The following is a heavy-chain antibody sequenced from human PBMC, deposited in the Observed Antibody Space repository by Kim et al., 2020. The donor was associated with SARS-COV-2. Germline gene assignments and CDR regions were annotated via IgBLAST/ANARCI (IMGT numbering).Heavy chain of an antibody. V-gene: IGHV3-20*03. Sequence: GRLTISRDNAKNSLYLQMNSLRAEDTALYYCARGGYSGYDWRRLYYYMDVWGKGTTVTVSS. CDR3: ARGGYSGYDWRRLYYYMDV. D-gene: IGHD5-12*01. J-gene: IGHJ6*03.